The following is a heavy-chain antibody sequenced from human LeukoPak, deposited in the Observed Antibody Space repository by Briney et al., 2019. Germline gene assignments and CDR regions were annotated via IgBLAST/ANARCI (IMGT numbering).Heavy chain of an antibody. CDR2: SRNKAKSYTT. Sequence: GGSLRLSCAASGFTFSDHYMDWVRQAPGKGLEWVGCSRNKAKSYTTEYVASVKGRFTISRDDSKNSVYLQMNSLKSEDTAVYYCASTPGYSSSWYFDYWGQGTLVTVSS. D-gene: IGHD6-13*01. V-gene: IGHV3-72*01. CDR1: GFTFSDHY. CDR3: ASTPGYSSSWYFDY. J-gene: IGHJ4*02.